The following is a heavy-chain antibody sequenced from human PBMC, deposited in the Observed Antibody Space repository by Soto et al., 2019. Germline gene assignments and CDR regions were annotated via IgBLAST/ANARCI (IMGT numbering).Heavy chain of an antibody. J-gene: IGHJ6*02. CDR1: GLTVSSNY. CDR2: IYSGGGT. D-gene: IGHD3-22*01. CDR3: AREGYHDTSGLDV. V-gene: IGHV3-53*01. Sequence: GGSLRLSCTASGLTVSSNYMSWVRQAPGKGLEWVSVIYSGGGTYYADSVKGRFTISRDISRNTMYLEMNFLRVEDTAVYYCAREGYHDTSGLDVWGQGTTVTVSS.